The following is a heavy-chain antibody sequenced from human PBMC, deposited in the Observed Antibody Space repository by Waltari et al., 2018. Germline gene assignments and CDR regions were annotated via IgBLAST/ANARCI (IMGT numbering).Heavy chain of an antibody. CDR1: GYAFTSSD. V-gene: IGHV1-8*01. J-gene: IGHJ4*02. Sequence: QVQLLQSGAEVKPPGASVMVSCRASGYAFTSSDINWVRQAPGQGLEWMGWRNPNSGNTGYAQKFQGRVTMTRNTAISTAYMELSSLRPEDTAVYYCARETSASDYWGQGTLVTVSS. CDR3: ARETSASDY. CDR2: RNPNSGNT.